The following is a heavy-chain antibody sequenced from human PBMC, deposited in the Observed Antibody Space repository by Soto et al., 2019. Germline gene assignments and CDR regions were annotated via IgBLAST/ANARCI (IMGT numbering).Heavy chain of an antibody. CDR2: INHSGST. CDR3: AREVRDYDRYYYYLDV. D-gene: IGHD4-17*01. Sequence: SETLSLTCAVYGGSFSGYYWSWIRQPPGKGLEWIGEINHSGSTNYNPSLKSRVTISVDTSKNQFSLKLSSVTAADTAVYYCAREVRDYDRYYYYLDVWGKGTTVTVSS. J-gene: IGHJ6*03. CDR1: GGSFSGYY. V-gene: IGHV4-34*01.